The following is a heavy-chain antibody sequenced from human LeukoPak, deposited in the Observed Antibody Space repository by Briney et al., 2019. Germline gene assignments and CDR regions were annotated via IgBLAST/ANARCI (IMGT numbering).Heavy chain of an antibody. CDR2: INWNGGST. D-gene: IGHD3-22*01. J-gene: IGHJ4*02. CDR3: ARGGYDSSGAFDY. Sequence: LGGSLRLSCAASGFTFDDYDMSWVRQAPGKGLEWVSGINWNGGSTGYADSVKGRFTISRDNAKNSLYLQMNSLRAEDTALYYCARGGYDSSGAFDYWGQGTLVTVSS. V-gene: IGHV3-20*04. CDR1: GFTFDDYD.